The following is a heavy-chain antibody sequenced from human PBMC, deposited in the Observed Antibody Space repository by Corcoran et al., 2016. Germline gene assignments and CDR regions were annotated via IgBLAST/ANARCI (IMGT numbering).Heavy chain of an antibody. CDR3: ARGGLVAAAAKTAFDI. D-gene: IGHD6-13*01. J-gene: IGHJ3*02. V-gene: IGHV4-34*01. CDR2: INHSGST. Sequence: QVQLQQWGAGLLKPSETLSLTCAVYGGSFSGYYWSWIRQPPGKGLEWIGEINHSGSTNYNPSLKSRVTITLDTSKNQFSLKLSSVTAADTAGYYCARGGLVAAAAKTAFDIWGQGTMVTVSS. CDR1: GGSFSGYY.